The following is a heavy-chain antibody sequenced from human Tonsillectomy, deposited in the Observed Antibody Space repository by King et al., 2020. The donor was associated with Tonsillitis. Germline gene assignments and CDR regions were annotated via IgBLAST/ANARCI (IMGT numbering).Heavy chain of an antibody. CDR1: GFTFNSYA. V-gene: IGHV3-23*04. CDR2: ISGSGGST. D-gene: IGHD4-17*01. J-gene: IGHJ2*01. CDR3: GKPRLRSPSNWYFDL. Sequence: VQLVESGGGLVQPGGSLRLSCVASGFTFNSYAMSWVRQAPGKGLEWVSAISGSGGSTDYADSVKGRFTISKDNSKNMLYLQMNTLRAEDTAVYYCGKPRLRSPSNWYFDLWGRGTLVTVSS.